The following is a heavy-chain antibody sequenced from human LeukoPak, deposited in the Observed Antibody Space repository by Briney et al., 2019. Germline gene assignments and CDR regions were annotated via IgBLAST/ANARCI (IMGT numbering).Heavy chain of an antibody. J-gene: IGHJ6*03. Sequence: SVKVSCKASGGTFSSYAISWVRQAPGQGLEWMGGIIPIFGTANYAQKFQGRVTMTRDMSTSTVYMELSSLRSEDTAVYYCARESYDFWSGYYYYYMDVWGKGTTVTVSS. CDR3: ARESYDFWSGYYYYYMDV. D-gene: IGHD3-3*01. CDR1: GGTFSSYA. V-gene: IGHV1-69*05. CDR2: IIPIFGTA.